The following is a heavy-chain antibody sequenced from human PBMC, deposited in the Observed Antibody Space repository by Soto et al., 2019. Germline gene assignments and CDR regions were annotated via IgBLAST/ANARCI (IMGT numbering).Heavy chain of an antibody. Sequence: EASVKVSCTASGYPFTTYGISWVRQAPGQGLEWMGWISAYNGNTIYPQKFQGRVTMTTDTSTSTAYMELRSLRSDDTAVYYCARVSATGRPFDYWGQGTLVTVSS. CDR2: ISAYNGNT. J-gene: IGHJ4*02. D-gene: IGHD6-13*01. V-gene: IGHV1-18*04. CDR1: GYPFTTYG. CDR3: ARVSATGRPFDY.